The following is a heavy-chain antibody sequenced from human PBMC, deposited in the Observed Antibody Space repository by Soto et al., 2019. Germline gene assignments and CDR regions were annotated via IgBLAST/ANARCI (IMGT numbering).Heavy chain of an antibody. V-gene: IGHV1-18*01. Sequence: ASVKVSCKASGYTFNNYGIGWVRQAPGQGLEWMGWVSPKNGDTNYAQKFRSRVTMTTDKSTDTAYLELSSLRSEDTAVYYCARVMVGYYYGMDVWGQGTTGTVS. J-gene: IGHJ6*02. CDR2: VSPKNGDT. CDR3: ARVMVGYYYGMDV. CDR1: GYTFNNYG. D-gene: IGHD1-26*01.